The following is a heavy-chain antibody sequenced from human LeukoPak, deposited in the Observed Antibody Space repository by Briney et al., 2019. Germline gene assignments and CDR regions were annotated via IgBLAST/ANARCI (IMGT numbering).Heavy chain of an antibody. V-gene: IGHV4-59*08. CDR1: GGSISSYY. Sequence: PSETLSLTCTVSGGSISSYYWSWIRQPPGKGLEWIGYIYYSGSTNYNPSLKSRVTISVDTSKNQFSLKLSSVTAADTAVYYCARRVRGAARWFDPWGQGTLVTVSP. D-gene: IGHD3-10*01. CDR2: IYYSGST. J-gene: IGHJ5*02. CDR3: ARRVRGAARWFDP.